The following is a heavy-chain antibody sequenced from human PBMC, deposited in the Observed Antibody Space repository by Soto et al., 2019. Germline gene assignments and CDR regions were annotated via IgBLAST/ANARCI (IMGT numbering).Heavy chain of an antibody. CDR3: ARGSPYYDILTGYSARYYFDY. CDR2: IYYSGST. Sequence: SETLSLTCTVSGGSIGSSSYYWGWIRQPPGKGLEWIGSIYYSGSTYYNPSLKSRVTISVDTSKNQFSLKLSSVTAADTAVYYCARGSPYYDILTGYSARYYFDYWGQGTLVTVSS. D-gene: IGHD3-9*01. V-gene: IGHV4-39*01. J-gene: IGHJ4*02. CDR1: GGSIGSSSYY.